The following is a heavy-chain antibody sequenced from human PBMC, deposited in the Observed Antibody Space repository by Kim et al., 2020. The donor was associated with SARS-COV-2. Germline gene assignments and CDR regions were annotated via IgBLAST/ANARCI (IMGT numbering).Heavy chain of an antibody. Sequence: SGKSSRYAVKGRSLLSRDHAKNPLYLQLNSLRVEDTAVYYCARGLWTFDYWGQGVLVTVSS. CDR2: SGK. V-gene: IGHV3-7*01. J-gene: IGHJ4*02. CDR3: ARGLWTFDY. D-gene: IGHD2-21*01.